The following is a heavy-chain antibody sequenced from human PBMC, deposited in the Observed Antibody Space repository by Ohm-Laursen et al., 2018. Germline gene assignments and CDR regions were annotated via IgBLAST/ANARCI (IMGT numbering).Heavy chain of an antibody. CDR1: GFTFSNYE. J-gene: IGHJ4*02. CDR3: ARDGDY. Sequence: SLRLSCAASGFTFSNYEMNWVRQAPGKGLEWVAVIWYDGSNEYYADSVKGRFTISRDNSKSTLYLQMNSLRAEDTAVYYCARDGDYWGQGTLVTVSS. CDR2: IWYDGSNE. V-gene: IGHV3-33*08.